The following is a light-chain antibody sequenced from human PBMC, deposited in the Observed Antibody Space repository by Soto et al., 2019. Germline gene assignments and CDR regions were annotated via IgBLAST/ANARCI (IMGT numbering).Light chain of an antibody. Sequence: DVQMTQSPSTLSASVGGRVTITCRASQSIINWLAWYQQKPGKAPKLLIYGASSLESGVPSRFSGSGSGTEFTLTISSLQPDDFATYYCQQFNSYSFGQGTKVDIK. J-gene: IGKJ1*01. CDR1: QSIINW. CDR2: GAS. CDR3: QQFNSYS. V-gene: IGKV1-5*01.